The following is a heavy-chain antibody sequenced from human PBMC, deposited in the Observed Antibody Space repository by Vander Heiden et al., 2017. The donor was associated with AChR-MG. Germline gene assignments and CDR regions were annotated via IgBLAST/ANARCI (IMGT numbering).Heavy chain of an antibody. Sequence: EVQLVESGGGLVKPGGSLRLSCAASGFTFSSHGMNWVRQAPGKGLEWVSSISSSSSYIYYADSVKGRFTISRDNAKNSLYLQMNSLRAEDTAVYYCARDDYGDYKKYYYGMDVWGQGTTVTVSS. CDR3: ARDDYGDYKKYYYGMDV. D-gene: IGHD4-17*01. CDR1: GFTFSSHG. V-gene: IGHV3-21*01. CDR2: ISSSSSYI. J-gene: IGHJ6*02.